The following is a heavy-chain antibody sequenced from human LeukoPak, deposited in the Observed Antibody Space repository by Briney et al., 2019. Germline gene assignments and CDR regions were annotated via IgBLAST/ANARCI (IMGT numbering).Heavy chain of an antibody. Sequence: GGSLRLSCAASGFTFDDYTMSWVRHAPGKGLEWVALISWDGDNTYYADSVKGRFTISRDYSKNTLYLQMNSLRTEETAVYYCAKGPAMVRGTFDPWGQGTLVTVSS. CDR2: ISWDGDNT. D-gene: IGHD3-10*01. V-gene: IGHV3-43*01. CDR1: GFTFDDYT. J-gene: IGHJ5*02. CDR3: AKGPAMVRGTFDP.